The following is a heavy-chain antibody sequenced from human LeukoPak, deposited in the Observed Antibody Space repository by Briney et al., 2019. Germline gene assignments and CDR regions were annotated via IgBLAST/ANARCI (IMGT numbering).Heavy chain of an antibody. V-gene: IGHV4-34*01. CDR2: INHRGST. J-gene: IGHJ4*02. Sequence: ETLSLTCAVYGGSFSGYYGSWIRQPPGKGVEGGGEINHRGSTNYNPSRKRRVTISVDTSKNQFSLQLSSVTAADTAVYYCARGQVNYYYGSGSYYKGWGQGTLVTVSS. CDR1: GGSFSGYY. D-gene: IGHD3-10*01. CDR3: ARGQVNYYYGSGSYYKG.